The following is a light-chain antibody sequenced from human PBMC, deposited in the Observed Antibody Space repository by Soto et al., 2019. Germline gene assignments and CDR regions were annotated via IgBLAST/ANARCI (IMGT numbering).Light chain of an antibody. CDR2: ETS. Sequence: EIVLTQSPATLSLSPGERATLSCRASQSVRSYLNWYQQKPGQAPSLLIHETSNRATGIPDRFTGSGSGTDFTLTISSLEPEDFAVYHCQQWSDWPPTFGGGTKVEI. V-gene: IGKV3-11*01. J-gene: IGKJ4*01. CDR1: QSVRSY. CDR3: QQWSDWPPT.